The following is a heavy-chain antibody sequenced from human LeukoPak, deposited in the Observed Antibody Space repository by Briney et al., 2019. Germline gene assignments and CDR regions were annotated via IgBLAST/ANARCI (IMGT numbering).Heavy chain of an antibody. J-gene: IGHJ5*02. V-gene: IGHV4-61*02. CDR2: IYTSGST. CDR3: ATHGGGWFDP. Sequence: SETLSLTCTVSGGSISSGNDYWSWIRQPAGKGLEWIGRIYTSGSTNYNPSLKSRVTMSVDTSKNQFSLKLSSVTAADTAVYYCATHGGGWFDPWGQGTLVTVSS. CDR1: GGSISSGNDY. D-gene: IGHD3-10*01.